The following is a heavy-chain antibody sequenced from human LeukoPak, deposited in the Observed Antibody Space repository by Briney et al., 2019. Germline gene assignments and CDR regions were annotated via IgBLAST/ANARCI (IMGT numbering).Heavy chain of an antibody. Sequence: ASVKVSCKASGYTFTSYYMHWVRQAPGQGLEWMGIINPSGGSTSYAQKFQGRVTMTRDTSTSTVYMELSSLRSEDTAVYYCARDREAGQAAAGVVGNYFDYWGQGTLVTVSS. V-gene: IGHV1-46*01. CDR3: ARDREAGQAAAGVVGNYFDY. CDR1: GYTFTSYY. J-gene: IGHJ4*02. D-gene: IGHD6-13*01. CDR2: INPSGGST.